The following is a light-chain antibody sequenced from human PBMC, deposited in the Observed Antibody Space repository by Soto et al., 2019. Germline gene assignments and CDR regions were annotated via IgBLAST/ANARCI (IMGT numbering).Light chain of an antibody. CDR3: SSYTSSITVLYV. V-gene: IGLV2-14*01. CDR1: SSDIGGYNY. Sequence: QSALTQPASVSGSPGQSITISCTGTSSDIGGYNYISWYQQHPGKAPKLMIYDDSNRPSGVSNRFSGSKSGNTASLTISGLQADDEADYYCSSYTSSITVLYVFGTGTKLTVL. J-gene: IGLJ1*01. CDR2: DDS.